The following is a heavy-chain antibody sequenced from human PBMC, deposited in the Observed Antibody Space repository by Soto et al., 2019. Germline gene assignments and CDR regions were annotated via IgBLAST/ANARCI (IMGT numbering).Heavy chain of an antibody. CDR2: INAGNGAT. V-gene: IGHV1-3*01. CDR1: GYTFTSYA. J-gene: IGHJ4*02. Sequence: SVKVSCKASGYTFTSYAMHWVRQAPGQRLEWMGWINAGNGATKYSQNFQDRVTIARDTSANTAFMELSSLRSEDTAVYYCARRSAEAGPCYFDYWAEGTLVTVS. CDR3: ARRSAEAGPCYFDY. D-gene: IGHD6-13*01.